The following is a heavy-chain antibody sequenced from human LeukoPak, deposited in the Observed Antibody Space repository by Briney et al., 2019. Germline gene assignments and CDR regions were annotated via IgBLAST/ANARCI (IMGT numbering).Heavy chain of an antibody. J-gene: IGHJ4*02. Sequence: GGSLRLSCAASGLTVSSNYMSWVRQAPGKGLEWVSLISSGGSTYYADSVRGRFTISRDNSKNTLYLQMNSLRAEDTAVYYCARDWGNWNYDYWGQGTLVTVSS. CDR2: ISSGGST. CDR1: GLTVSSNY. CDR3: ARDWGNWNYDY. V-gene: IGHV3-66*01. D-gene: IGHD1-7*01.